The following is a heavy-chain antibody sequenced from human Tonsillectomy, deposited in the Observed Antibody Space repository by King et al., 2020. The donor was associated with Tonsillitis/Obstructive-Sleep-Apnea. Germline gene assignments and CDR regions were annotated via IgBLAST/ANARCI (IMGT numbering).Heavy chain of an antibody. Sequence: VQLVESGGGVLQPGRSLRLSCAASGFTFSSYGMHWVRQAPGKGLEWVALIWYDGSNKYYADSVKGRFTISRDNSKNTLYLQKNSLRAEDTAVYYCARGYASSSAAFDYWGQGTLVTVSS. CDR3: ARGYASSSAAFDY. D-gene: IGHD6-6*01. V-gene: IGHV3-33*01. J-gene: IGHJ4*02. CDR1: GFTFSSYG. CDR2: IWYDGSNK.